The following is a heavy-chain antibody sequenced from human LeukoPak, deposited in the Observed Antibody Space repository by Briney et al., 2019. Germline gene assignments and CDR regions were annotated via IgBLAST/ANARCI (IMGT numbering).Heavy chain of an antibody. Sequence: PGGSLRLSCAASGFTFSSYAMHWVRQAPGKGLEWVAVISYDGSNKYYADSVKGRFTISRDNSKNTLYLQMNSLRAEDTAVYYCAREDGTDDYYYYYGMDVWGQATTVTVSS. CDR1: GFTFSSYA. CDR2: ISYDGSNK. V-gene: IGHV3-30-3*01. D-gene: IGHD1-14*01. CDR3: AREDGTDDYYYYYGMDV. J-gene: IGHJ6*02.